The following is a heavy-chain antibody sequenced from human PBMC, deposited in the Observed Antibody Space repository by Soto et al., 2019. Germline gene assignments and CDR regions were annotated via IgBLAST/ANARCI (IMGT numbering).Heavy chain of an antibody. V-gene: IGHV3-21*01. D-gene: IGHD3-22*01. CDR3: ARVTDYYDSSGYCDY. CDR2: ISSSSSYI. J-gene: IGHJ4*02. Sequence: PGGSLRLSCAASGFTFSSYSMNWVRQAPGKGLEWVSSISSSSSYIYYADSVKGRFTISRDNAKNSLYLQMNSLRAEDTAVYYCARVTDYYDSSGYCDYWGQGTLVTVSS. CDR1: GFTFSSYS.